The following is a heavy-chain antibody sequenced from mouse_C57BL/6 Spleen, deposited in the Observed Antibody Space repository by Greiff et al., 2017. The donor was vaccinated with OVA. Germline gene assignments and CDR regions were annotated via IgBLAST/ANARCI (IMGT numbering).Heavy chain of an antibody. J-gene: IGHJ3*01. CDR3: ARMPLGYGSPFAY. D-gene: IGHD1-1*01. V-gene: IGHV1-18*01. CDR2: INPNNGGT. CDR1: GYTFTDYN. Sequence: EVQLQQSGPELVKPGASVKIPCKASGYTFTDYNMDWVKQSHGKSLEWIGDINPNNGGTIYNQKFKGKATLTVDKSSSTAYMELRSLTSEDTAVYYCARMPLGYGSPFAYWGKGTLVTVSA.